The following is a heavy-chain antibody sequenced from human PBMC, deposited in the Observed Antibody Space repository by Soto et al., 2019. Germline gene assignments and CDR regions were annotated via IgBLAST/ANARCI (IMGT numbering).Heavy chain of an antibody. J-gene: IGHJ4*02. CDR2: IWYDGSKK. D-gene: IGHD2-15*01. CDR1: GFIFNEYG. V-gene: IGHV3-33*01. Sequence: QVQLVESGGGVVQPGRSLRLSCAASGFIFNEYGMHWVRQAPGKGLEWVAVIWYDGSKKYYADSVKGRFTFSRVNTKNTMSLQMNSRRVEDTAVYYCARWGCSGSNCNLNQRSFDLWGQGTLVTVSS. CDR3: ARWGCSGSNCNLNQRSFDL.